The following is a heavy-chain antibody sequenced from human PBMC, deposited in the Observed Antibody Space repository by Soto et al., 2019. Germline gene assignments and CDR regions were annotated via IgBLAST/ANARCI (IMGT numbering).Heavy chain of an antibody. CDR1: GYTFTGYY. CDR3: ARTIYGVVTYNFDY. J-gene: IGHJ4*02. D-gene: IGHD3-3*01. CDR2: INPNSGGT. Sequence: ASVKVSCKASGYTFTGYYMHWVRQAPGQGLEWMGWINPNSGGTDYAQKFQGWVTVTTDTSTSTAYMEVSSLRSEDTAVYYCARTIYGVVTYNFDYWGQGTLVNVSS. V-gene: IGHV1-2*04.